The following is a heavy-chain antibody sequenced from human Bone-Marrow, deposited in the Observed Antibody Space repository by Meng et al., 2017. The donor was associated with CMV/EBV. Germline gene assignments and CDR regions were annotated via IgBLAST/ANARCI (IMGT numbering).Heavy chain of an antibody. D-gene: IGHD6-13*01. CDR1: GFTVSSNY. J-gene: IGHJ2*01. V-gene: IGHV3-53*01. CDR2: IYSGGST. Sequence: GESLKISCAASGFTVSSNYMSWVRQAPGKGLEWVSVIYSGGSTYYADSVKGRITISRDNSKNTLYLQMNSLRAEDTAVYYCAIVKGSSWYQGYFDLWGRGTLVTVSS. CDR3: AIVKGSSWYQGYFDL.